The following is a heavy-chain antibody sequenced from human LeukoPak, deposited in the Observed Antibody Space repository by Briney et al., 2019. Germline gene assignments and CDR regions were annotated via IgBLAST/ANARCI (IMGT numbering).Heavy chain of an antibody. CDR1: GGSFSGYY. Sequence: SETLSLTCAVYGGSFSGYYWSWIRQPPGKGLEWIGEINHSGSTNYNPSLKSRVTISVDTSENQFSLKLSSVTAADTAVYYCARKYCSSTSCYNRRNYYYYYYMDVWGKGTTVTVSS. J-gene: IGHJ6*03. CDR3: ARKYCSSTSCYNRRNYYYYYYMDV. D-gene: IGHD2-2*01. CDR2: INHSGST. V-gene: IGHV4-34*01.